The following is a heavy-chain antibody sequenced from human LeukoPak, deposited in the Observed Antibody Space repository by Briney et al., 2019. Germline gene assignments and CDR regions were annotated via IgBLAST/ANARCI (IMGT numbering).Heavy chain of an antibody. CDR3: ARGYGAPKATRGLVDY. CDR2: ISYDGSNK. D-gene: IGHD4-17*01. CDR1: GFTFSSYA. J-gene: IGHJ4*02. V-gene: IGHV3-30-3*01. Sequence: PGGSLRLSCAASGFTFSSYAMHWVRQAPGKGLEWVAVISYDGSNKYYADSVKGRFTISRDNSKNTLYLQMNSLRAEDTAVYYCARGYGAPKATRGLVDYWGQGTLVTVSS.